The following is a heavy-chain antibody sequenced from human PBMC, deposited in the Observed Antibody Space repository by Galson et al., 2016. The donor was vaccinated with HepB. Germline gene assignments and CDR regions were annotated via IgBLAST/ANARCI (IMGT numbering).Heavy chain of an antibody. J-gene: IGHJ6*04. V-gene: IGHV4-59*12. CDR3: ARDGLSRYGMDV. D-gene: IGHD3-22*01. Sequence: SETLSLTCTVSGGSISSYYWSWIRQPPGKGLEWIGYIYYSGSTNYNPSLKSRVSISANTSTNQFSLKLMTVTAADTAVYYCARDGLSRYGMDVWGKGTTVTVSS. CDR1: GGSISSYY. CDR2: IYYSGST.